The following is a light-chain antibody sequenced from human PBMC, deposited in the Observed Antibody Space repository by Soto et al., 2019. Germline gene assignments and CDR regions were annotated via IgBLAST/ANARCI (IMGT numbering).Light chain of an antibody. V-gene: IGKV3-15*01. Sequence: EVALTQSPGTPSPPPVERATLSCRASQSVSSNLAWYQQKPGQAPRLLIYGASIRATGIPARFSGSGSWTEFTLTISSLQSEDFAVYYCQQYKTWPPITFGQGTRLEI. J-gene: IGKJ5*01. CDR2: GAS. CDR1: QSVSSN. CDR3: QQYKTWPPIT.